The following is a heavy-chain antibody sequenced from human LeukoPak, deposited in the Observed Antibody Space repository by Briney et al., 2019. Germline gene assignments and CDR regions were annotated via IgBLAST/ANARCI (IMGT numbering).Heavy chain of an antibody. CDR1: GYTFTNYD. CDR3: ARDINKIRDYPDY. Sequence: ASVKVSCKASGYTFTNYDINWVRQATGQGLEWMGWMNPNSGNTGYAQKFQGRVTITRNTSISTAYMELSSLRSEDTAVYYCARDINKIRDYPDYWGQGTLVTVSS. D-gene: IGHD1/OR15-1a*01. V-gene: IGHV1-8*03. CDR2: MNPNSGNT. J-gene: IGHJ4*02.